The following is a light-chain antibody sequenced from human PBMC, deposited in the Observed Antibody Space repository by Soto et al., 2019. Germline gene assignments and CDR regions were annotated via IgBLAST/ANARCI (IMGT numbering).Light chain of an antibody. J-gene: IGLJ3*02. CDR1: SSNIGAGYD. Sequence: QSVLTQPPSVSGAPGQRVTISCTGSSSNIGAGYDVHWYQQLPGTAPKLLIYGNSNRPSGVPDRFSGSKSGTSASLAITGLQAEDEADYYCSSYTSTVTRVFGGGTKHTVL. CDR2: GNS. V-gene: IGLV1-40*01. CDR3: SSYTSTVTRV.